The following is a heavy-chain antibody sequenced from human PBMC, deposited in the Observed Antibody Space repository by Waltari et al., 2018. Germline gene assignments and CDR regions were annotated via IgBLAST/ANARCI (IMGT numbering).Heavy chain of an antibody. CDR3: ARWRWQQSELDY. J-gene: IGHJ4*02. D-gene: IGHD1-26*01. CDR2: ITGGNDI. V-gene: IGHV3-21*01. Sequence: EVQLVESGGGLVKPGESLRLSCAASGFTFSNYNMNWVRQAPGKGLECVSSITGGNDIKYADSVKGRFTISRDNAKNSLFLQMNSLRVEDTAVYYCARWRWQQSELDYWGRGTLVTVSS. CDR1: GFTFSNYN.